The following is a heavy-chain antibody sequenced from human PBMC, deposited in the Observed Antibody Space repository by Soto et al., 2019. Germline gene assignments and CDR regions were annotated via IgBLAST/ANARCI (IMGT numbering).Heavy chain of an antibody. CDR2: IYWDADK. CDR3: AHRVLRTVFGLVTTTAIYFDF. Sequence: QITLNESGPTVVRPTETLTLTCRFSGFSLTTSGVGVGWIRQSPGMAPEWLALIYWDADKRYSASLKSRLTSTKDTSKNQVVLTVSDLDPTDTATYYCAHRVLRTVFGLVTTTAIYFDFWGQGTPVAVSS. D-gene: IGHD3-3*01. V-gene: IGHV2-5*02. CDR1: GFSLTTSGVG. J-gene: IGHJ4*02.